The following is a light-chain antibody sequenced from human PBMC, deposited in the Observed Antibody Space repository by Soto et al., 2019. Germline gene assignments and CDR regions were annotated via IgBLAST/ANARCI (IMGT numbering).Light chain of an antibody. CDR2: LNSDGSH. V-gene: IGLV4-69*01. CDR1: CGQSSYA. CDR3: QTWGTGIQV. Sequence: QLVLTQSPSASASLGASVKLTCTLSCGQSSYAIAWHQQQPEKGPRYLMKLNSDGSHSKGDGIPDRFSGSSSGAERYLTISSLQSEDEADYYCQTWGTGIQVFGGGTKLTVL. J-gene: IGLJ3*02.